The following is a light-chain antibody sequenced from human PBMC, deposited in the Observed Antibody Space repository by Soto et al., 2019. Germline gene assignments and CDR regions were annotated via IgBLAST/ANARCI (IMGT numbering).Light chain of an antibody. Sequence: EIVMTQSPATLSVSPGERATLSCRASQSVSSNLAWYQQNPGQAPRLLIYGASTRATGIPARFSGSGSGTEFTLTISSLQSEDFAVYYCQQHDIWPPTFGQGTKGEIK. CDR2: GAS. CDR3: QQHDIWPPT. CDR1: QSVSSN. V-gene: IGKV3-15*01. J-gene: IGKJ1*01.